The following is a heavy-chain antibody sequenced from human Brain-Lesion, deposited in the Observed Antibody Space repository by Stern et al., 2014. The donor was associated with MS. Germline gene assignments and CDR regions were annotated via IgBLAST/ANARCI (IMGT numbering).Heavy chain of an antibody. CDR1: GYTLTELS. D-gene: IGHD1-26*01. V-gene: IGHV1-24*01. J-gene: IGHJ4*02. CDR3: ATLSPGAGGNYYRHFDY. Sequence: VQLVESGAEVKKPGASVKVSCKVSGYTLTELSMHWVRQAPRKGLEWMGGFAPEDGETIYAQKFQGRVTMTDDTSTDTAYMELSSLRSEDTAVYYCATLSPGAGGNYYRHFDYWGQGTLVTVSS. CDR2: FAPEDGET.